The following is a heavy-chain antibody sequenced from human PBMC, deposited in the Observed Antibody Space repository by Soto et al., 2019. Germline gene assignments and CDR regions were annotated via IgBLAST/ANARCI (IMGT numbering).Heavy chain of an antibody. CDR3: ARPRDYYGSGNYKPYYYYYYGMDV. Sequence: PGGSLRLSCAASGFTFSSYAMHWVRQAPGKGLEWVAVISYDGSNKYYADSVKGRFTISRDNSKNTLYLQMNSLRAEDTAVYYCARPRDYYGSGNYKPYYYYYYGMDVWGQGTTVTVSS. V-gene: IGHV3-30-3*01. D-gene: IGHD3-10*01. CDR1: GFTFSSYA. J-gene: IGHJ6*02. CDR2: ISYDGSNK.